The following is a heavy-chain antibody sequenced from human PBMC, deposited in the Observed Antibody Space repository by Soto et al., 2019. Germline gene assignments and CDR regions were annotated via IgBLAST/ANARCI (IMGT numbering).Heavy chain of an antibody. D-gene: IGHD1-7*01. CDR3: ARVNWNLGYYGMDV. Sequence: SQTLSLPCAISGDSVSSNSAAWNWIRQSPSRGLEWLGRTYYRSKWYNDYAVSVKSRITINPDTSKNQFSLQLNSVTPEDTAVYYCARVNWNLGYYGMDVWGQGTKVTVSS. CDR1: GDSVSSNSAA. V-gene: IGHV6-1*01. CDR2: TYYRSKWYN. J-gene: IGHJ6*02.